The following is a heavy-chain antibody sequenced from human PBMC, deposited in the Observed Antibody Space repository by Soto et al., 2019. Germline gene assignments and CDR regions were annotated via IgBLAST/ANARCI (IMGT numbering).Heavy chain of an antibody. CDR3: ANGKDGVSYYYGMDV. J-gene: IGHJ6*02. CDR2: ISFDGSER. V-gene: IGHV3-30*18. D-gene: IGHD1-26*01. CDR1: GLTFRDSG. Sequence: QVQLVESGGGVVQPGTSLRLSCVVSGLTFRDSGMHWVRQAPGKGLEWVAVISFDGSERHYRDSVKGRFSISRDNSRNKLYLQMNSLRGDDSAVYYCANGKDGVSYYYGMDVWGQGSTVTVSS.